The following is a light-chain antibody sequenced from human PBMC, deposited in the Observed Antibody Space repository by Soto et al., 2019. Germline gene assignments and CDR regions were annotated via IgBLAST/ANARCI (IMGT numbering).Light chain of an antibody. Sequence: EIVLTQSPGTLSLSPGERATLSCRASQTVSSSYLAWYQQKPGQAPRLLIYGASTRATGIPGRFSGSASGTDFTLTISRLEPEDFAVYYYQQYGSSPMYTFGQGTNLEIK. J-gene: IGKJ2*01. CDR3: QQYGSSPMYT. CDR2: GAS. V-gene: IGKV3-20*01. CDR1: QTVSSSY.